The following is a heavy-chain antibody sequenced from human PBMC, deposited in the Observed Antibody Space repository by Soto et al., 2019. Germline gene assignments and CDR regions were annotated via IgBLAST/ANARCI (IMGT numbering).Heavy chain of an antibody. Sequence: VGSLRLSCAASGFTFSSYGMHWVRQAPGKGLELVAVIWYDGSNKYYADSVKGRFTISRDNSKNTLYLQMNSLRAEDTAVYYCARRKGYSRSWLKAGGMDVWGQGTKVTVS. J-gene: IGHJ6*01. CDR3: ARRKGYSRSWLKAGGMDV. D-gene: IGHD6-13*01. CDR1: GFTFSSYG. CDR2: IWYDGSNK. V-gene: IGHV3-33*01.